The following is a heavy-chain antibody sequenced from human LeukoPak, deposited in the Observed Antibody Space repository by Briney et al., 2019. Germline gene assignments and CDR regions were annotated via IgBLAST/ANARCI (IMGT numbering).Heavy chain of an antibody. CDR1: GYTFTSYG. CDR3: ARVTEGGYSHGYRRFDY. V-gene: IGHV1-18*01. D-gene: IGHD5-18*01. CDR2: ISAYNGNT. J-gene: IGHJ4*02. Sequence: ASVKVSCKASGYTFTSYGISWVRQAPGQGLEWMGWISAYNGNTNYAQKLQGRVTMTTDTSTSTAYMELRSLRSDDTAVYYCARVTEGGYSHGYRRFDYWGQGTLVTVSS.